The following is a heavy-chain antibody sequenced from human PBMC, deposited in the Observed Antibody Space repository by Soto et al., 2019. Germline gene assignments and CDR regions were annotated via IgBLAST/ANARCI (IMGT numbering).Heavy chain of an antibody. CDR2: IKSDGSST. V-gene: IGHV3-74*01. CDR1: GFTFSGYW. J-gene: IGHJ6*02. Sequence: EVQLVESGGGLVQPGGSLRLSCAGPGFTFSGYWMHWVRQAPGKGLVWVSCIKSDGSSTIHADAVKGRVTTSRDNAKNTLYLQLNSLRAEDTAVYYCARVSNDSPIGGYYGMDVWGQGTTVTVSS. CDR3: ARVSNDSPIGGYYGMDV. D-gene: IGHD2-8*01.